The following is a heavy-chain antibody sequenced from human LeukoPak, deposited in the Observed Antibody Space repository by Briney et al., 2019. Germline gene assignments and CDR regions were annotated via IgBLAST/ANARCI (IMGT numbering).Heavy chain of an antibody. CDR1: GFTFSSYG. V-gene: IGHV3-30*02. CDR2: IRYDGGNK. CDR3: AKQSTGKTGDHDAFDI. D-gene: IGHD7-27*01. J-gene: IGHJ3*02. Sequence: GGSLRLSCAASGFTFSSYGMHWVRQAPGKGLEWVAFIRYDGGNKYYADSVKGRFTISRDNSKNTLYLQMNSLRAEDTAVYYCAKQSTGKTGDHDAFDIWGQGTMVTVSS.